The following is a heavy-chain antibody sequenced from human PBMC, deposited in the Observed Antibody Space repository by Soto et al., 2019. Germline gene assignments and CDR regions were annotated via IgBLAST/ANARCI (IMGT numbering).Heavy chain of an antibody. CDR3: AKDHWNYYGSGSYLYYYYYYMDV. D-gene: IGHD3-10*01. Sequence: GGSLRLSCAASGFTFSSYAMSWVRQAPGKGLEWVSAISGSGGSTYYADSVKGRFTISRDNSKNTLYLQMNSLRAEDTAVYYCAKDHWNYYGSGSYLYYYYYYMDVWGKGTTVTVSS. CDR2: ISGSGGST. CDR1: GFTFSSYA. V-gene: IGHV3-23*01. J-gene: IGHJ6*03.